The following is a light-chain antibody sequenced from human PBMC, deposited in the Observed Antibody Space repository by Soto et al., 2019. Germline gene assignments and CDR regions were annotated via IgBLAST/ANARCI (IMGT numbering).Light chain of an antibody. V-gene: IGKV3-20*01. CDR1: QSISSSY. Sequence: EIVLTQSPGTLSLSPGEIATLSCRASQSISSSYLAWYQQKPGQAPRLLVYGASSRATGIPDRFSGSGSGTDFTLTISRLEPEDVAVYYCQQYGSSRFTFGPGTKVDIK. J-gene: IGKJ3*01. CDR2: GAS. CDR3: QQYGSSRFT.